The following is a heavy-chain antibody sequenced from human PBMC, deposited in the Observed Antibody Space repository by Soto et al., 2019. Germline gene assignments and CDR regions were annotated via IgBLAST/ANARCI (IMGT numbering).Heavy chain of an antibody. J-gene: IGHJ4*02. CDR3: ARQTSARIVGATIFDY. CDR1: GYNFTSYG. V-gene: IGHV1-18*04. D-gene: IGHD1-26*01. CDR2: ISAYNGNT. Sequence: ASVKVSCKASGYNFTSYGISWVRQAPGQGLEWMGWISAYNGNTNYAQKLQGRVTMTTDTSTSTAYMELRSLRSDDTAVYYCARQTSARIVGATIFDYWGQGTLVTVSS.